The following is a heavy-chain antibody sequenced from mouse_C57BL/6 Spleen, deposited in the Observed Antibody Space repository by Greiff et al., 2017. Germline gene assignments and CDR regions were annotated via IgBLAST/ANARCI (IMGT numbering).Heavy chain of an antibody. D-gene: IGHD1-1*01. CDR3: ARFYTTVVYYFDF. Sequence: QVQLQQPGAELVRPGSSVKLSCKASGYTFTSYWMDWVKQRPGQGLEWIGNIYPSDSETHYNQKFKDKATMTVDKSSSTAYMQLSSLTSEDAAVYYCARFYTTVVYYFDFWGTGTTLTVSS. V-gene: IGHV1-61*01. CDR2: IYPSDSET. CDR1: GYTFTSYW. J-gene: IGHJ1*03.